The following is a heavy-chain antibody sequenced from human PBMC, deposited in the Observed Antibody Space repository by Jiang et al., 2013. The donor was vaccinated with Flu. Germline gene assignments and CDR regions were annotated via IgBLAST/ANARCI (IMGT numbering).Heavy chain of an antibody. V-gene: IGHV3-48*03. J-gene: IGHJ4*02. Sequence: PGGSLRLSCAASGFTFSSYEMNWVRQAPGRAGVGSYISSSGNTIYYADSVKGRFTISRDNAKNSLYLQMNSLRAEDTAVYYCARAYDTSSLDFWGQGTLVTVSS. D-gene: IGHD3-22*01. CDR1: GFTFSSYE. CDR3: ARAYDTSSLDF. CDR2: ISSSGNTI.